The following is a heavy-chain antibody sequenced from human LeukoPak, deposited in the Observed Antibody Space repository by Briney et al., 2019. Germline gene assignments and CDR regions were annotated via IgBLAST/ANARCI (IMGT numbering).Heavy chain of an antibody. CDR3: ARKYYDILTGYSHLDY. J-gene: IGHJ4*02. CDR2: INAGNGNT. V-gene: IGHV1-3*01. CDR1: GYTFTSYA. D-gene: IGHD3-9*01. Sequence: GASVKVSCKASGYTFTSYAMHWVRQAPGQRLEWMGWINAGNGNTKYSQKFQGRVTITRDTSASTAYMELSSLRSEDTAVYYCARKYYDILTGYSHLDYWGQGTLVAVSS.